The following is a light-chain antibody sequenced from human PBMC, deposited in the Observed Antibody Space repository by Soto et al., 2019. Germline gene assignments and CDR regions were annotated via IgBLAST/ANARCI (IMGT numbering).Light chain of an antibody. CDR3: QQYNIWPLT. CDR1: QSVSSN. Sequence: EIVMTQSPATLSVSPGERATLSCRASQSVSSNLAWYQQKPGQAPRLLIYGASTRATGIQARFRSSGSGTECTLTISSLQSEDFAVYYCQQYNIWPLTFGQRTKVELK. J-gene: IGKJ1*01. V-gene: IGKV3-15*01. CDR2: GAS.